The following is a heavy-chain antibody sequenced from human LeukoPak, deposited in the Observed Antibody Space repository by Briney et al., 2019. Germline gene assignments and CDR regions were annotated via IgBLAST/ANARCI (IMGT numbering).Heavy chain of an antibody. CDR2: IIPIFGIA. D-gene: IGHD1-26*01. J-gene: IGHJ4*02. V-gene: IGHV1-69*04. CDR1: GGTYSSYA. CDR3: ARERGYSGSYCFDY. Sequence: SVKVSCKASGGTYSSYAISWVRQAPGQGLEWMGRIIPIFGIANYAQKFQGRVTITADKSTSTAYMELSSLRSEDTAVYYCARERGYSGSYCFDYWGQGTLVTVSS.